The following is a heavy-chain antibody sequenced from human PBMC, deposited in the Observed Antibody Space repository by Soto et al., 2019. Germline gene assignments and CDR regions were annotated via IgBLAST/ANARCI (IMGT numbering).Heavy chain of an antibody. Sequence: QVQLVQSGAEVKKPGSSVKVSCKASGGTFSSYAISWVRQAPGQGLEWMGGIIPIFGTANYAQKFQGRSTITAYEPTSTDSMELSSLRSEDTAVYYCARHVPPAGYYYGLEVWGQGTTVTVSS. CDR2: IIPIFGTA. CDR3: ARHVPPAGYYYGLEV. V-gene: IGHV1-69*12. D-gene: IGHD2-2*01. J-gene: IGHJ6*02. CDR1: GGTFSSYA.